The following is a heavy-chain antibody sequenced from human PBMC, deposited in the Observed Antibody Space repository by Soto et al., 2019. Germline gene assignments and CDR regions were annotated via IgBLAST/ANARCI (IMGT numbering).Heavy chain of an antibody. CDR3: ARGPTYYDFWSGYSGGSYWFDP. CDR1: GGSISSGGYY. D-gene: IGHD3-3*01. J-gene: IGHJ5*02. CDR2: IYYSGST. V-gene: IGHV4-31*03. Sequence: QVQLQESGPGLVKPSQTLSLTCTVSGGSISSGGYYWSWIRQHPGKGLEWIGYIYYSGSTYYNPSLKSGVTISLDTSKNQFALKLSSVTAADTAVYYCARGPTYYDFWSGYSGGSYWFDPWGQGTLVTVSS.